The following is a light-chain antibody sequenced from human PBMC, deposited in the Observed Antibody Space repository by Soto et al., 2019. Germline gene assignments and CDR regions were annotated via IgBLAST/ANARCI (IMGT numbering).Light chain of an antibody. J-gene: IGKJ1*01. V-gene: IGKV1-5*03. CDR2: KAS. CDR1: QRISCW. Sequence: DIQMTQSPSTLSASVGDRVTITCRASQRISCWLACYQKKPGKAPKLLLYKASSLESGVPARFSGSGSGTEFTITISSLQPDDFAIYYFQQYNSDSRTLGQGTQVEI. CDR3: QQYNSDSRT.